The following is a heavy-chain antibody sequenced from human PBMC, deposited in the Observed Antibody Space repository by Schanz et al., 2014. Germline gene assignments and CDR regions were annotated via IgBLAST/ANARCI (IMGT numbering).Heavy chain of an antibody. V-gene: IGHV3-23*01. Sequence: EVQLLESGGGLVRPGGSLRLSCAASGFTFSTYAMSWVRQAPGKGLEWVSAISGSGGSTYYADSVKRRFTISRDISKNTLHLQVTSLRAEDTAIYYCARDGNYYGSRNYYKTPYYLDYWGQGTLVTVSS. CDR2: ISGSGGST. CDR1: GFTFSTYA. D-gene: IGHD3-10*01. CDR3: ARDGNYYGSRNYYKTPYYLDY. J-gene: IGHJ4*02.